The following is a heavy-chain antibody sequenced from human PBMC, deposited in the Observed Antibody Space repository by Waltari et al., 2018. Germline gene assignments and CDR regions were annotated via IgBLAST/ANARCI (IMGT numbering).Heavy chain of an antibody. CDR3: ARPLQGYYYDSSGYYYVDY. CDR2: ISAYNGNT. V-gene: IGHV1-18*01. J-gene: IGHJ4*02. D-gene: IGHD3-22*01. Sequence: QVQLVQSGAEVKKPGASVKVSCKASGYTFTSYGISWVRQAPGQVLEWMGWISAYNGNTNYAQKLQGRVTMTTDTSTSTAYMELRSLRSDDTAVYYCARPLQGYYYDSSGYYYVDYWGQGTLVTVSS. CDR1: GYTFTSYG.